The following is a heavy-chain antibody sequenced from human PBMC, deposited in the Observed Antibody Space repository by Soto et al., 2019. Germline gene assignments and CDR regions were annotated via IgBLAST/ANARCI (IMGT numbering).Heavy chain of an antibody. J-gene: IGHJ2*01. CDR3: AKEPVGPDWYFDL. Sequence: LRLSCAPSGFTFNNYGMHWVRQAPGKGLEWLALISFDGNNKHYADSVRGRFTISRDNSMNTLYLQMNSLRAEDTAVYYCAKEPVGPDWYFDLWGRGTLVTVSS. V-gene: IGHV3-30*18. CDR1: GFTFNNYG. CDR2: ISFDGNNK.